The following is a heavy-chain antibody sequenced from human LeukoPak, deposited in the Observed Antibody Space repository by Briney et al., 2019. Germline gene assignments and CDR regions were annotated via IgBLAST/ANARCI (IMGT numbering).Heavy chain of an antibody. CDR2: LFTGGAGA. CDR1: GFTFNNYL. CDR3: AKECDYSPGHKFDL. V-gene: IGHV3-23*03. Sequence: GSLRLSCTASGFTFNNYLMSWVRQVPGKGPEWVSVLFTGGAGALYADSVRGRFTISGDTSKTTLYLQMNGLRAEDTAVYYCAKECDYSPGHKFDLWGRGTLVTVSS. J-gene: IGHJ5*02. D-gene: IGHD3-10*01.